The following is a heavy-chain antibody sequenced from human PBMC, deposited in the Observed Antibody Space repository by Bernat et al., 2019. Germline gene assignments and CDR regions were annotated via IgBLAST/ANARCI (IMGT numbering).Heavy chain of an antibody. CDR3: ARGGYDFLNNWFDP. D-gene: IGHD3-3*01. V-gene: IGHV3-48*03. CDR1: GFTFSSYE. J-gene: IGHJ5*02. Sequence: VQLVESGGGLVQPGGSLRLSCAASGFTFSSYEMNWVRQAPGKGLEWVSYISSSGSTIYYADSVKGRFTISRDNAKNSLYLQMNSLRAEDTAVYYCARGGYDFLNNWFDPWGQGTLVTVSS. CDR2: ISSSGSTI.